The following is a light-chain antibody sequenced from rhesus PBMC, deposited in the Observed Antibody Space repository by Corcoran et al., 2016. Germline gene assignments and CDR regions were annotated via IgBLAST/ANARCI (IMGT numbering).Light chain of an antibody. V-gene: IGKV1-74*01. Sequence: DIQLTQSPSFLPASVGDRVTIPCRVSEYANNLLNWYQQKPGKAPKLLFYKASTLQCGVPSRFSGHGSGTDYTYSIGSLQPADVATCYCQHGYGTPLTVGGGTKVEIK. CDR1: EYANNL. CDR2: KAS. CDR3: QHGYGTPLT. J-gene: IGKJ4*01.